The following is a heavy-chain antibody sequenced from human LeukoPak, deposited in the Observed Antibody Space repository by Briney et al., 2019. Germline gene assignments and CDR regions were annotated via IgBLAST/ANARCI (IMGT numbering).Heavy chain of an antibody. D-gene: IGHD2-15*01. CDR3: ARGYCSGGSCYANDFDY. CDR1: GFTFSSYA. CDR2: ISSNGGST. V-gene: IGHV3-64*01. J-gene: IGHJ4*02. Sequence: GGSLRLSCAASGFTFSSYAMHWVRQAPGKGLEYVSAISSNGGSTYYANSVKGRFTISRDNSKNTLYLQMGSLRAEDMAVYYCARGYCSGGSCYANDFDYWGQGTLVTVSS.